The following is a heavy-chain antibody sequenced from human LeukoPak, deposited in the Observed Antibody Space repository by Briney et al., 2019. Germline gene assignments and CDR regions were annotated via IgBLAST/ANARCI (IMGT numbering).Heavy chain of an antibody. CDR1: GYTFTSYG. J-gene: IGHJ4*02. V-gene: IGHV1-2*02. D-gene: IGHD3-3*01. CDR3: ARAYSSRLEWLPRYFDY. CDR2: INPNSGGT. Sequence: GASVKVSCKASGYTFTSYGISWVRQAPGQGLEWMGWINPNSGGTNYAQKFQGRVTMTRDTSISTAYMELSRLRSDDTAVYYCARAYSSRLEWLPRYFDYWGQGTLVTVSS.